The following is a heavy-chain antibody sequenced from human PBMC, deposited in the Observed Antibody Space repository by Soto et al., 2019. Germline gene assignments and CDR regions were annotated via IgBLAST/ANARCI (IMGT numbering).Heavy chain of an antibody. Sequence: GGSLRLSCAASGFTFSSYAVSWVRQAPGKGLEWVSAISGSDGSTYYADSVKGRFTISRDNSKNTLYLQMNSLRAEDTAVYYCAKDPHTTGTSYYGMDVWGQGTTVTVSS. J-gene: IGHJ6*02. CDR3: AKDPHTTGTSYYGMDV. V-gene: IGHV3-23*01. CDR2: ISGSDGST. D-gene: IGHD1-1*01. CDR1: GFTFSSYA.